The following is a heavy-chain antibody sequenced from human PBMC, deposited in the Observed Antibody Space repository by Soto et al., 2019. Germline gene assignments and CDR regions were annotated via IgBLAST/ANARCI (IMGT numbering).Heavy chain of an antibody. CDR3: ARGATYYYDSSGYAEFDY. CDR1: GYTFTSYG. J-gene: IGHJ4*02. V-gene: IGHV1-18*01. CDR2: ISAYNGNT. Sequence: ASVKVSCKASGYTFTSYGISWVRQAPGQGLERMGWISAYNGNTNYAQKHQGRVTMTTDTSTSKAHMEQKNLRSDDQAVYYLARGATYYYDSSGYAEFDYWGQGTLVPVSS. D-gene: IGHD3-22*01.